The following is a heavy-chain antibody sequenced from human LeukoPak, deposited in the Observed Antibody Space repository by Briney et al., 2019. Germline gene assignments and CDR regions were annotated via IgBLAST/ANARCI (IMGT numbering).Heavy chain of an antibody. CDR3: ARLATVTKFDY. D-gene: IGHD4-17*01. CDR1: GYSFTNYW. V-gene: IGHV5-51*01. Sequence: HGESLKISCKCSGYSFTNYWIGWVRQMPGKGLEWMGIIYPGDSDTTYSPSFEGQVTLSVDKSISTAYLQWSSLKASDTAMYYCARLATVTKFDYWGQGTLVTVSS. CDR2: IYPGDSDT. J-gene: IGHJ4*02.